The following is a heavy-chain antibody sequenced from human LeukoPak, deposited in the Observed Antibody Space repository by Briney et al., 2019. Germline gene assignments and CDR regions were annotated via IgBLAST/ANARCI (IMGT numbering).Heavy chain of an antibody. D-gene: IGHD6-13*01. CDR1: GGSISSGGYY. J-gene: IGHJ4*02. CDR3: ARGRELGNNSSSWHDY. V-gene: IGHV4-31*03. CDR2: IYYSGST. Sequence: SQTLSLTCTVSGGSISSGGYYWSWIRQHPGKGLEWIGYIYYSGSTYYNPSLRSRVTISVDTSKNQFSLKLSSVTAADTAVYYCARGRELGNNSSSWHDYWGQGTLVTVSS.